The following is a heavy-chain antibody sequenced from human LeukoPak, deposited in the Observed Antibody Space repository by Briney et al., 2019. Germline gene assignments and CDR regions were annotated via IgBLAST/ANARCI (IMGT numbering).Heavy chain of an antibody. D-gene: IGHD3-16*02. Sequence: PGWSLRLSCAASGFTFGSPWMHWVRQAAGKGLVGVSRINSDGSATAYADSVKGRFTISRDNAENTLYLQMNSLRAEDTAVYYCARGTAGYHSSYFDYWGQGTLVTVSS. CDR3: ARGTAGYHSSYFDY. CDR1: GFTFGSPW. V-gene: IGHV3-74*01. CDR2: INSDGSAT. J-gene: IGHJ4*02.